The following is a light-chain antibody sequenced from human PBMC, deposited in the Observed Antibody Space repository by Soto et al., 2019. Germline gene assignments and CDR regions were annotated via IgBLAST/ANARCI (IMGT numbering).Light chain of an antibody. CDR2: DVS. CDR1: QSVTSS. CDR3: QQRTSWPT. J-gene: IGKJ4*01. Sequence: EIVLTQSPATLSLSPGDRATLSCRASQSVTSSLAWFQQKPGQAPRLLIYDVSRRATAIPARFSGSGSGTDFTLTIGSLEPEDFAVYYCQQRTSWPTFGGGTKVDIK. V-gene: IGKV3-11*01.